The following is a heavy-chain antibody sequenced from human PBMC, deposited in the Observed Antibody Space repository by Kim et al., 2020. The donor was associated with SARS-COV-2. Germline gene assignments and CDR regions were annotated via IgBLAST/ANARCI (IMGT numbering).Heavy chain of an antibody. J-gene: IGHJ4*02. CDR3: ATARGLYSSSWWTIFDY. V-gene: IGHV1-24*01. CDR1: GYTLTELS. CDR2: FDPEDGET. Sequence: ASVKVSCKVSGYTLTELSMHWVRQAPGKGLEWMGGFDPEDGETIYAQKFQGRVTMTEDTSTDTAYMELSSLRSEDTAVYYCATARGLYSSSWWTIFDYVCQGALVTVSS. D-gene: IGHD6-13*01.